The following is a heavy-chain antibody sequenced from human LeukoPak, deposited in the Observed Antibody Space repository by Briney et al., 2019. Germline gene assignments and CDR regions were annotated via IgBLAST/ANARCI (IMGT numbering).Heavy chain of an antibody. J-gene: IGHJ4*02. CDR1: GGSISSYY. CDR2: IYYSGST. CDR3: ARLQHGYSGYDFLNYFDY. Sequence: SETLSLTCTVSGGSISSYYWSWIRQPPGKGLEWIGYIYYSGSTNYNPSLKSRVTISVDTSKHQFSLKLSSVTAADTAVYYCARLQHGYSGYDFLNYFDYWGQGTLVTVSS. V-gene: IGHV4-59*08. D-gene: IGHD5-12*01.